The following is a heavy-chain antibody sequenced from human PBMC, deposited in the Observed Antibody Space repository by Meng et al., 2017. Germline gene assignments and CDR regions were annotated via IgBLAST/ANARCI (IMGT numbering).Heavy chain of an antibody. V-gene: IGHV3-21*01. CDR1: GFTFSSYG. J-gene: IGHJ6*02. Sequence: GESLKISCAASGFTFSSYGMNWVRQAPGKGLEWVSSISSSSSYIYYADSVKGRFTISRDNAKNSLYLQMNSLRAEDTAVYYCARDRYGDYAFWLDYYYYYGMDVWGQGTTVTVSS. CDR3: ARDRYGDYAFWLDYYYYYGMDV. CDR2: ISSSSSYI. D-gene: IGHD4-17*01.